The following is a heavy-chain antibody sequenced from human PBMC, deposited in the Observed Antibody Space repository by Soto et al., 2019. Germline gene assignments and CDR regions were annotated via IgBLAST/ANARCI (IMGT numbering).Heavy chain of an antibody. CDR2: ISWNSGSI. Sequence: GGSLRLSCAASGFTFDDYAMHWVRQAPGKGLEWVSGISWNSGSIGYADSVKGRFTISRDNAKNSLYLQMNSLRAEDTALYYCAKDSGYGGNYYYYGMDVWGQGTTVTVSS. CDR1: GFTFDDYA. D-gene: IGHD4-17*01. J-gene: IGHJ6*02. V-gene: IGHV3-9*01. CDR3: AKDSGYGGNYYYYGMDV.